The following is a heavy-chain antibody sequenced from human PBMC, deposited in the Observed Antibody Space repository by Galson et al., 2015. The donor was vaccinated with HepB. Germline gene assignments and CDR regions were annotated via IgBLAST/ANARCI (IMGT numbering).Heavy chain of an antibody. CDR3: AKDRASCRGRTCYSYFDY. V-gene: IGHV3-33*06. CDR2: IWYDGSNK. Sequence: SLRLSCAASGFSINSYGMHWVRQAPGKGLEWVAVIWYDGSNKYYVDSVKGRFTISRDTSKNTLYLQMNSLRAGDTAMYYCAKDRASCRGRTCYSYFDYWGQGTLVTVSS. CDR1: GFSINSYG. D-gene: IGHD2-15*01. J-gene: IGHJ4*02.